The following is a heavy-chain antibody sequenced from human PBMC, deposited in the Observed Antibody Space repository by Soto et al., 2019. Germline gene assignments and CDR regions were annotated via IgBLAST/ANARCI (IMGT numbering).Heavy chain of an antibody. CDR3: ASSAIVGREVNTWFDP. J-gene: IGHJ5*02. Sequence: SVTLCLSWTVAGGSITGSRGNWIRQPLGKPLEWIGYSYYRGSTNYNPSRKGRLTLSVDTSKNQSVMRLNSVTAADTAVYYCASSAIVGREVNTWFDPWGQRISVPVSS. D-gene: IGHD1-26*01. CDR1: GGSITGSR. V-gene: IGHV4-59*01. CDR2: SYYRGST.